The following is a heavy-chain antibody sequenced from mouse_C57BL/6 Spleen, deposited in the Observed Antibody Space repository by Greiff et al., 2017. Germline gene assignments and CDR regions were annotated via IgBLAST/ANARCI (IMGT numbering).Heavy chain of an antibody. J-gene: IGHJ2*01. CDR1: GFTFSSYA. Sequence: EVHLVESGGGLVKPGGSLKLSCAASGFTFSSYAMSWVRQTPEKRLEWVATISDGGSYTYYPDNVKGRFTISRDHAKNTLYLQMSHLKSEDTAMYYCARESDGYFGDYWGQGTTLTVSS. CDR2: ISDGGSYT. CDR3: ARESDGYFGDY. V-gene: IGHV5-4*01. D-gene: IGHD2-3*01.